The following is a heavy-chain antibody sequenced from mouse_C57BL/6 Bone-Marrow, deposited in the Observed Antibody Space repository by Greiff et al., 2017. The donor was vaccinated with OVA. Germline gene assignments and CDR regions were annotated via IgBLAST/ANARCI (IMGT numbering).Heavy chain of an antibody. CDR1: GFTFSDYG. CDR2: ISSGSSTI. CDR3: ARPSSSRSLFDY. V-gene: IGHV5-17*01. J-gene: IGHJ2*01. Sequence: EVQGVESGGGLVKPGGSLKLSCAASGFTFSDYGMHWVRQAPEQGLEWVAYISSGSSTIYYADTVKGRFTISRDNAKNTLFLQMTSLRSEDTAMYYCARPSSSRSLFDYWGKGTTLTVSS.